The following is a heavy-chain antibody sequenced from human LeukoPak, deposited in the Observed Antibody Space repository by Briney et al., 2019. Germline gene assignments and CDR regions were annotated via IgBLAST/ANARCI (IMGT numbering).Heavy chain of an antibody. CDR1: GYTLTELS. CDR3: ATDPSVLILRYFDWLNY. Sequence: ASVKVSCKVSGYTLTELSMHWVRQAPGKGLEWMGGFDPEDGETIYAQKFQGRVTMTEDTSTDTAYMELSSLRSEDTAVYYCATDPSVLILRYFDWLNYWGREPWSPSPQ. CDR2: FDPEDGET. D-gene: IGHD3-9*01. J-gene: IGHJ4*02. V-gene: IGHV1-24*01.